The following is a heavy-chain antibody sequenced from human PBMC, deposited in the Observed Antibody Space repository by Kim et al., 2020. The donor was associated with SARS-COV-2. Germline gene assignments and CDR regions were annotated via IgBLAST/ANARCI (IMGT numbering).Heavy chain of an antibody. Sequence: SVKVSCKASGGTFSSYAISWVRQAPGQGLEWMGGIIPIFGTANYAQKFQGRVTITADKSTSTAYMELSSLRPEDTAVDDCARDKGLYAFDIWGQGTMVT. CDR1: GGTFSSYA. D-gene: IGHD2-21*02. J-gene: IGHJ3*02. V-gene: IGHV1-69*06. CDR2: IIPIFGTA. CDR3: ARDKGLYAFDI.